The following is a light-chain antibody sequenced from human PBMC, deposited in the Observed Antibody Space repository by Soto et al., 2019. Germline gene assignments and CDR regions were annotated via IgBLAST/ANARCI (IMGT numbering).Light chain of an antibody. CDR1: SSDVGGYNY. CDR2: DVN. CDR3: SSYTRGNPLWL. J-gene: IGLJ3*02. Sequence: QSALTQPASVSASPGQSITISCTGTSSDVGGYNYVSWYQQHPGKAPKLMIYDVNDRPSGISNRFSGSKSGNTASLTISGFQAADEADYYCSSYTRGNPLWLFGGGTKLTAL. V-gene: IGLV2-14*01.